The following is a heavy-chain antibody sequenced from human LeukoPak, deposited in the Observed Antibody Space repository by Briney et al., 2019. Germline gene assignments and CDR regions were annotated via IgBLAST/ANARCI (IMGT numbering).Heavy chain of an antibody. Sequence: PGGSLRLSCEASGFTFSPYDMHWVRQAAGQPLEWVSGIAPAQDSYYADSVKGRFTISREDAKNSLYLQMNNLTPGDTAVYYCARGGYRSSSTGIDSWGQGTLVIVST. CDR2: IAPAQDS. CDR1: GFTFSPYD. CDR3: ARGGYRSSSTGIDS. J-gene: IGHJ5*01. V-gene: IGHV3-13*01. D-gene: IGHD6-13*01.